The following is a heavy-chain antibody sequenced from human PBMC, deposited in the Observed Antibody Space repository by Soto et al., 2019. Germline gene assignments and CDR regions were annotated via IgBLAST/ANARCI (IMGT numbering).Heavy chain of an antibody. CDR2: INYSGTT. Sequence: SETLSLTCAVSGGSFGSSAYYWGWIRQAPGKGLEWVGSINYSGTTYYNPSLKSRVTISVDTSKNHFSLKLSSVTAADTALYYCSRRAPEGFDPWGQGTLVTVSS. J-gene: IGHJ5*02. CDR1: GGSFGSSAYY. V-gene: IGHV4-39*02. CDR3: SRRAPEGFDP.